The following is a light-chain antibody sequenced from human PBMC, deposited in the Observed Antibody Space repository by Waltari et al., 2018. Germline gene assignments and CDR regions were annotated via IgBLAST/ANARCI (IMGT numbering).Light chain of an antibody. V-gene: IGLV2-23*02. CDR2: EVT. J-gene: IGLJ2*01. Sequence: QSGLTQPASVSGSPGQSITISCTGTSSDVGNYNLVSWYQQYPGKAPKLMVYEVTKRTSGVSDRFSGSKSGNTASLTIYGLQADDEADYFCCSNVGSNVFFGGGTKLTVL. CDR3: CSNVGSNVF. CDR1: SSDVGNYNL.